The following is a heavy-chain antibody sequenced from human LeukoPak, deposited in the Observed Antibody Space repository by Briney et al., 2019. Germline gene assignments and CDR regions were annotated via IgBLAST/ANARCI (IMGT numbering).Heavy chain of an antibody. CDR1: GGTFSSYA. V-gene: IGHV1-18*01. CDR2: ISAYNGNT. J-gene: IGHJ4*02. Sequence: ASVKVSCKASGGTFSSYAISWVRQAPGQGLEWMGWISAYNGNTNYAQKLQGRVTMTTDTSTSTAYMELRSLRSDDTAVYYCARNSGYCSGGSCYEGTFDYWGQGTLVTVSS. D-gene: IGHD2-15*01. CDR3: ARNSGYCSGGSCYEGTFDY.